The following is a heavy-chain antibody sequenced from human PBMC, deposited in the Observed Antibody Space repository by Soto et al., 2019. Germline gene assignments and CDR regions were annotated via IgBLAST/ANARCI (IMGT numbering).Heavy chain of an antibody. J-gene: IGHJ4*02. D-gene: IGHD3-9*01. CDR3: ARGHGIYVRFDF. V-gene: IGHV4-59*02. CDR1: GGSVYDFY. Sequence: SETLSLTCSVSGGSVYDFYWNWLRQSPGKGLEWIGNIYNTGTTNYNPSLRSRATISIDTSKNQFSLHLKSVTAADSAMYFCARGHGIYVRFDFWGQGALVTVSS. CDR2: IYNTGTT.